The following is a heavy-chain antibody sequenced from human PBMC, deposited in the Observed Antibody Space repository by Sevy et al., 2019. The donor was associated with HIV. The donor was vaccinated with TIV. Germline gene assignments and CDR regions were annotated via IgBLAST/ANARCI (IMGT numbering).Heavy chain of an antibody. CDR1: GLTFSDYY. CDR3: ARDNYCISGDGCYGYGLDV. CDR2: ISNSGNTV. J-gene: IGHJ6*02. Sequence: GGSLRLSCSASGLTFSDYYMTWIRQAPGKGLECISYISNSGNTVYYADSVKGRFTVSRDNAKNSLYLQLNSLRDEDTAVYYCARDNYCISGDGCYGYGLDVWGQGTTVTVSS. V-gene: IGHV3-11*01. D-gene: IGHD2-2*01.